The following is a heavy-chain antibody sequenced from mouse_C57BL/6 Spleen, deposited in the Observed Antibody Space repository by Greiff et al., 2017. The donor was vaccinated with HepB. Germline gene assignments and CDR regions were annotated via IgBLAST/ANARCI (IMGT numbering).Heavy chain of an antibody. CDR3: AREGRNFTFLFAY. CDR1: GYTFTSYW. J-gene: IGHJ3*01. Sequence: QVQLQQPGAELVKPGASVKMSCKASGYTFTSYWITWVKQRPGQGLEWIGDIYPGSGSTNYNEKFKSKATLTVDTSSSTAYMQLSSLTSEDSAVYDCAREGRNFTFLFAYWGQGTLVTVSA. D-gene: IGHD2-1*01. V-gene: IGHV1-55*01. CDR2: IYPGSGST.